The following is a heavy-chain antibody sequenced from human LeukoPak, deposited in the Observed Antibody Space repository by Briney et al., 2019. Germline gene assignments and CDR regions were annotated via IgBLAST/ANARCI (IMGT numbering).Heavy chain of an antibody. CDR2: IFRDGST. V-gene: IGHV3-66*01. Sequence: GGSLRLSCAASGFTVSSNYMTWVRQAPGKGLEWVSVIFRDGSTYYADSVKVRFTMSRDNSKNTLYLQMNSLRAEDTAVYYCAHIRLWLPGDYWGQGTLVTVSS. J-gene: IGHJ4*02. CDR1: GFTVSSNY. CDR3: AHIRLWLPGDY. D-gene: IGHD5-18*01.